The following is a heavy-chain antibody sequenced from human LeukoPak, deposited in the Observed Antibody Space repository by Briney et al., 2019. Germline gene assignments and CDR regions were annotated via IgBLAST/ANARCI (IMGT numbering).Heavy chain of an antibody. J-gene: IGHJ6*03. D-gene: IGHD5-12*01. CDR1: GYSISSGYY. CDR2: IYHSGST. V-gene: IGHV4-38-2*02. CDR3: ARATSSYFYYMDV. Sequence: SETLSLTCTVSGYSISSGYYWAWIRQPPGKGLEWIGTIYHSGSTYYNPSLRSRVTISVDTSKNQFSLNVSSVTAADTAVYYCARATSSYFYYMDVWGKGTTVTISS.